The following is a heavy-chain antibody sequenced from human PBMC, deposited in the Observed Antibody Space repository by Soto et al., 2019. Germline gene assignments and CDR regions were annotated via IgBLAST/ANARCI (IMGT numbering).Heavy chain of an antibody. CDR2: ISPYNGNT. V-gene: IGHV1-18*01. CDR3: AREGGLRSYDWPPDY. D-gene: IGHD3-9*01. Sequence: QVQLVQSGAEVKKPGASVKVSCKASGYKFTTYGVSWVRQAPGQGLEWMGWISPYNGNTNYAQTLQGRVSMTTATATGTAYLEVRSLRSDDTAVYFCAREGGLRSYDWPPDYWGQGTLVTVSS. J-gene: IGHJ4*02. CDR1: GYKFTTYG.